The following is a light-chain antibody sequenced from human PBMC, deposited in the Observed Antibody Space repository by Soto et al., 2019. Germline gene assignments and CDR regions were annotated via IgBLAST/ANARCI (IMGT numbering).Light chain of an antibody. CDR1: QSISSW. CDR2: DAS. J-gene: IGKJ1*01. Sequence: DIQMTQSPSTMSASVGDRVTITCRASQSISSWLAWYQQKPGKAPKLLIYDASSLESGVPSRFSGSGSGTEFTLTISSLQPDDFTTYYFQQYNSYPRTFGQGTNVEIK. CDR3: QQYNSYPRT. V-gene: IGKV1-5*01.